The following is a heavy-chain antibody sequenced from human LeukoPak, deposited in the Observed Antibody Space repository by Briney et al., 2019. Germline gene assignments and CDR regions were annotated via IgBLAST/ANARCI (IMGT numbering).Heavy chain of an antibody. CDR2: ISYDGSNR. J-gene: IGHJ4*02. CDR3: AKGEYYPTY. Sequence: GGSLRLSCAASGFTFSSYAMHWARQAPGKGLEWVAVISYDGSNRYYADSVKGRFTISRDNSKNTLYLQMNSLRAEDTAVYYCAKGEYYPTYWGQGTLVTVSS. D-gene: IGHD2/OR15-2a*01. CDR1: GFTFSSYA. V-gene: IGHV3-30-3*01.